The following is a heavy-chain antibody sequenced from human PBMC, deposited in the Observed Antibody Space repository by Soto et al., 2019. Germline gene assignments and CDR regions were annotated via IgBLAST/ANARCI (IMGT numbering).Heavy chain of an antibody. CDR3: ARQASYWHGGGGWFDP. J-gene: IGHJ5*02. D-gene: IGHD2-8*02. Sequence: ESGGGLVQPGGSLRLSCAVSGFTFSAYDMHWVRQAPGKGLEWVSAIGTLHDAYYPDSVRGRFTISRENAKNSLYLQMNSRRAGDTALYFCARQASYWHGGGGWFDPWGQGTLVTVSS. CDR2: IGTLHDA. V-gene: IGHV3-13*01. CDR1: GFTFSAYD.